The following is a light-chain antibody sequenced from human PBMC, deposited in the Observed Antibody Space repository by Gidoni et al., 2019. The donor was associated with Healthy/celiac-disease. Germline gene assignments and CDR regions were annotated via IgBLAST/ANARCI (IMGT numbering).Light chain of an antibody. J-gene: IGLJ2*01. Sequence: QSVLTQPPSVSGAPGQRVTISCTGSSSNIGAGYDVHWYQQLPGTAPKLLIYGNSNRHSGVPDRFSGSKSGTSASLAITWLQAEDVADYYCQSYDRSLSGVVFGGGTKLTVL. V-gene: IGLV1-40*01. CDR2: GNS. CDR1: SSNIGAGYD. CDR3: QSYDRSLSGVV.